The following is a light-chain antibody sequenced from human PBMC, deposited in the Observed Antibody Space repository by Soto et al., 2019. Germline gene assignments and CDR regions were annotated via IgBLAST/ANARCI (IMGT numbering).Light chain of an antibody. V-gene: IGKV2-28*01. CDR3: MQALQSSWT. CDR2: LGS. Sequence: DIVMSQFPLSLPVTPGEPASISCRSSQSLLHSNGYKYLDWYLQKSGQSPQLLIYLGSNRASGVPDRFSGSGSGTDFTLKISRVEAEDVGVYYCMQALQSSWTFGQGTKVEIK. J-gene: IGKJ1*01. CDR1: QSLLHSNGYKY.